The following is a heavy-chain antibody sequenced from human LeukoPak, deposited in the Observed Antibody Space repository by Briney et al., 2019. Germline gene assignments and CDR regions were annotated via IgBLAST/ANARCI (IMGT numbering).Heavy chain of an antibody. Sequence: GGSLRLSCAASGFTFSSYSMNWVRQAPGKGLEWVSSISSSSYIYYADSEKGRFTISRDNAKNSLYLQMNSLRAEDTAVYYCARDTSTSRSNWFDPWGQGTLVTVSS. D-gene: IGHD2-2*01. J-gene: IGHJ5*02. CDR3: ARDTSTSRSNWFDP. V-gene: IGHV3-21*01. CDR2: ISSSSYI. CDR1: GFTFSSYS.